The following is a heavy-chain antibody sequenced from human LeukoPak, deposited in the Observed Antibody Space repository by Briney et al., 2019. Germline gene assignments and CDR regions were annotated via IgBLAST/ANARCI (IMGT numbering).Heavy chain of an antibody. V-gene: IGHV4-61*02. Sequence: SETLSLTCTVSGGSISSGSYYWSWIRQPAGKGLEGIGRIYTSGSTNDNPSLKSRVTISVDTSKNQFSLKLSSVTAADTAVYYCARGLLILRFLAPDAFDIWGQGTMVTVSS. D-gene: IGHD3-3*01. CDR2: IYTSGST. J-gene: IGHJ3*02. CDR1: GGSISSGSYY. CDR3: ARGLLILRFLAPDAFDI.